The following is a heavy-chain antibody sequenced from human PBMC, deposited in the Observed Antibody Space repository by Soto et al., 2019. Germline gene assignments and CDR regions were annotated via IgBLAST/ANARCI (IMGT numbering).Heavy chain of an antibody. CDR1: GYTFTGYY. Sequence: ASVKVSCKASGYTFTGYYMHWVRQAPGQGLEWMGMINPSAGGTSYAQKFQARVTMTRDTSTSTIYMELSSLTSEDTAVYYCARDSTLAYWGQGTLVTVSS. CDR2: INPSAGGT. V-gene: IGHV1-46*01. J-gene: IGHJ4*02. CDR3: ARDSTLAY.